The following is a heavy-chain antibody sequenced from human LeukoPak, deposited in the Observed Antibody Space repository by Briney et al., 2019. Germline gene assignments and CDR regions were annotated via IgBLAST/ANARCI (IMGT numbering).Heavy chain of an antibody. J-gene: IGHJ4*02. CDR3: ARVLEYYDYVWGSYRPSHYFDY. D-gene: IGHD3-16*02. Sequence: PSETPSLTCAVYGGSFSGYYWSWIRQPPGKGLEWIGEINHSGSTNYNPSLKSRVTISVDTSKNQFSLKLSSVTAADTAVYYCARVLEYYDYVWGSYRPSHYFDYWGQGTLVTVSS. V-gene: IGHV4-34*01. CDR1: GGSFSGYY. CDR2: INHSGST.